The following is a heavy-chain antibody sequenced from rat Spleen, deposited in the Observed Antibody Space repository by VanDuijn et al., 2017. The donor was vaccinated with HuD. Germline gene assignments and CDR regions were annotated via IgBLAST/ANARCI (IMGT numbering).Heavy chain of an antibody. Sequence: EVQLEESGGGLVQPGRSLKLSCVASGFILSDYYMGWVRQAPTRGLEWVASISPSGGSTYYRDSVKGRFTISRDNARSTLYLQMDSLRSEDTATYYCARHPWEPYWYFDFWGPGTMVTVSS. CDR2: ISPSGGST. CDR3: ARHPWEPYWYFDF. CDR1: GFILSDYY. D-gene: IGHD5-1*01. V-gene: IGHV5-25*01. J-gene: IGHJ1*01.